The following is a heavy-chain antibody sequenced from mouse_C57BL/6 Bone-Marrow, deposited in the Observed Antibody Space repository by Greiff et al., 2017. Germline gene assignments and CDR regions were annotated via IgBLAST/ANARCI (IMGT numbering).Heavy chain of an antibody. CDR3: ARLDYYGSGYCFDY. V-gene: IGHV1-64*01. CDR1: GYTFTSYW. J-gene: IGHJ2*01. CDR2: INPNSGST. Sequence: VQLQQSGPELVKPGASVTLSCKASGYTFTSYWMHWVKQRPGQGLEWIGMINPNSGSTNYNEKFKNKATLTVDKSSSTAYMQLSSLTSEDSAVYDCARLDYYGSGYCFDYWGQGTTLTVSS. D-gene: IGHD1-1*01.